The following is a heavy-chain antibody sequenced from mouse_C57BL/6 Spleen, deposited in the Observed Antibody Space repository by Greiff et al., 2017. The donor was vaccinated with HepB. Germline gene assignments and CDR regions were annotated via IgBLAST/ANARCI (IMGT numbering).Heavy chain of an antibody. CDR1: GYTFTSYW. CDR2: IYPGSGST. CDR3: ARRGNDYGFAY. Sequence: QVQLKQPGAELVKPGASVKMSCKASGYTFTSYWITWVKQSPGQGLEWIGVIYPGSGSTNYNEKFKSKATLTVDTSSSTAYMQLSSLTSEDSAVYYCARRGNDYGFAYWGQGTLVTVSA. V-gene: IGHV1-55*01. J-gene: IGHJ3*01. D-gene: IGHD2-4*01.